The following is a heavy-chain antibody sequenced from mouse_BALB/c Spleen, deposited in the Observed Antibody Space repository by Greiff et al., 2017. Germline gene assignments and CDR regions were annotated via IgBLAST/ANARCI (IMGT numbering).Heavy chain of an antibody. CDR2: IYPGGGYT. CDR3: ARSHYEGY. CDR1: GYTFTNYW. J-gene: IGHJ2*01. Sequence: VKLMESGAELVRPGTSVKISCKASGYTFTNYWLGWVKQRPGHGLEWIGDIYPGGGYTNYNEKFKGKATLTADTSSSTAYMQLSSLTSEDSAVYFCARSHYEGYWGQGTTLTVSS. V-gene: IGHV1-63*02. D-gene: IGHD2-4*01.